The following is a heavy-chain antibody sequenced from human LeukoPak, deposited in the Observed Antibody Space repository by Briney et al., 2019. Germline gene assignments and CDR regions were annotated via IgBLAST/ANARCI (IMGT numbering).Heavy chain of an antibody. D-gene: IGHD6-13*01. V-gene: IGHV3-64*01. CDR2: ISSNGGST. CDR1: GFTFSSYA. CDR3: ARAGGSSWYNFDY. Sequence: GGSLRLSCAASGFTFSSYAMHWVRQAPGKGLEYVSAISSNGGSTYYANSVKGRFTISRDNSKNTLYLQMGSLRAEDMAVYYCARAGGSSWYNFDYWGQGTLVTVSS. J-gene: IGHJ4*02.